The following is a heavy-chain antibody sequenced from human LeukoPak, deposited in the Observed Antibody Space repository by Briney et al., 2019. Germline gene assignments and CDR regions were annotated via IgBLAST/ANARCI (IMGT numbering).Heavy chain of an antibody. D-gene: IGHD3-16*01. CDR2: IRSSRSYI. Sequence: GGSLRLSCAASGFIFSSYSINWVRQAPGKGLEWVSSIRSSRSYIHYADSVKGRFTISRDDAKNSLYLQMSNLRAEDTAVYYCARDLGGGFFDYWGQGTLVTVSS. CDR3: ARDLGGGFFDY. J-gene: IGHJ4*02. CDR1: GFIFSSYS. V-gene: IGHV3-21*01.